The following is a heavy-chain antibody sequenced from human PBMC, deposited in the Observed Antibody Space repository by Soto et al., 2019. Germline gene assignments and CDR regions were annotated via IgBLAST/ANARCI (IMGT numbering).Heavy chain of an antibody. D-gene: IGHD1-1*01. CDR2: ISGSGEST. CDR1: GFTFGMYS. V-gene: IGHV3-23*01. Sequence: EVQVLESGGDLVQPGGSLRLSCAASGFTFGMYSMSWVRQAPGKGLEWVSGISGSGESTYYADSVKGRFTISRDNSKNTRYLQMYSLRPEDTAVYYSAKSLGDRWNTYYFDYWGPGTLVTVSS. J-gene: IGHJ4*02. CDR3: AKSLGDRWNTYYFDY.